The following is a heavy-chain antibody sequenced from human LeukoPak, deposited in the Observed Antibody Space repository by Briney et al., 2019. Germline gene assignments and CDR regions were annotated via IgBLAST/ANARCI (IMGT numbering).Heavy chain of an antibody. D-gene: IGHD3-3*02. CDR1: GDSISTYY. J-gene: IGHJ5*02. CDR3: ARDLIRWFDP. V-gene: IGHV4-59*01. CDR2: IYYSGST. Sequence: SETLSLTCAMSGDSISTYYWSWIRQPPGKGLEWIGYIYYSGSTNYNPSLKSRVTISVDTSKNQFSLKLSSVTAADTAVYYCARDLIRWFDPWGQGTLVTVSS.